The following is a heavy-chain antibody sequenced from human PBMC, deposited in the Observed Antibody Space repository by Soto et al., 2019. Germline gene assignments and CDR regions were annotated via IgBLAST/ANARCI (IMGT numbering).Heavy chain of an antibody. J-gene: IGHJ3*02. CDR3: ARYYYDSSGYLDAFDI. Sequence: HGESMKISCKGSGYSFSSYWVGWVSQMPGKGLEWMGIIYPGDSDTRYSPSLQGQVTISADKSISTAYLQWSSLKASDTAMYYWARYYYDSSGYLDAFDIWGQGTMVTVSS. CDR1: GYSFSSYW. D-gene: IGHD3-22*01. V-gene: IGHV5-51*01. CDR2: IYPGDSDT.